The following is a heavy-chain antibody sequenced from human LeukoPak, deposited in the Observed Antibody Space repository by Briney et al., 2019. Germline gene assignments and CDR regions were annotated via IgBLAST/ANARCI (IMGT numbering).Heavy chain of an antibody. CDR1: GGSISTYY. D-gene: IGHD2-15*01. CDR2: IYYSGST. J-gene: IGHJ4*02. Sequence: SETLSLTCTVSGGSISTYYWSWLRQPPGNRPEWLGYIYYSGSTYSNPSLKSRVTISVDTSKNQISLKLSSVTAADTAVYYCARTYCRGGSCHFDYWGQGTLVTVSS. CDR3: ARTYCRGGSCHFDY. V-gene: IGHV4-59*08.